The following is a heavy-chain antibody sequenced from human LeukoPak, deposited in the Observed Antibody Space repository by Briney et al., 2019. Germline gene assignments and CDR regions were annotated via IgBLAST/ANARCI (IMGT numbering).Heavy chain of an antibody. V-gene: IGHV3-21*03. Sequence: PGGSLRLSCVASGLTFSSHSMNWVRQAPGKGLEWVASISSGSDHIYYADSVKGRFTISRDNARNSLYLQMNSLRTEDTALYYCARDNTGSYEYWGQGTLVTVSP. CDR1: GLTFSSHS. D-gene: IGHD1-26*01. J-gene: IGHJ4*02. CDR2: ISSGSDHI. CDR3: ARDNTGSYEY.